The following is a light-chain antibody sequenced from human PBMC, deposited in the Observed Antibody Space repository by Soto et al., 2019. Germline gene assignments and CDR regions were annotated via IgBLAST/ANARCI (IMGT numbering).Light chain of an antibody. J-gene: IGKJ5*01. V-gene: IGKV1-12*01. Sequence: DIQLAQSPSSVSASVGDRVTITCRASQGLAGWLGWYQQKPGTAPKLLISGASSLQNGVPSRFSGNGSGTDFSPTISSLQPDDFATYFCQQASSFPITFGHGTRLEFK. CDR3: QQASSFPIT. CDR1: QGLAGW. CDR2: GAS.